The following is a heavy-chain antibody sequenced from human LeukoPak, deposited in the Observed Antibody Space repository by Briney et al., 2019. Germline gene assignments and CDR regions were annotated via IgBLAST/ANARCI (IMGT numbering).Heavy chain of an antibody. CDR2: IDPKSGGT. D-gene: IGHD3/OR15-3a*01. V-gene: IGHV1-2*02. J-gene: IGHJ4*02. CDR3: ARDRSMDLPQYYFDY. CDR1: GYTFTGHY. Sequence: ASVKVSCKASGYTFTGHYIHWVRQAPGQGLEWMGWIDPKSGGTNYAQRFQGRVTMTRDTSISTASMQLSRLTTDDTAVYYCARDRSMDLPQYYFDYWGQGTLVTVSS.